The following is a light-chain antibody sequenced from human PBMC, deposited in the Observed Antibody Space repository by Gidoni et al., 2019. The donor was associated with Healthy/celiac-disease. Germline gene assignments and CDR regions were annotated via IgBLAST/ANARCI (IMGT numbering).Light chain of an antibody. Sequence: ETGMTQSPATLSVSQGERDTLSCRASQSVSSNLAWYQQKPGQAPRLLIYGASTRATGIPARFSGSGSGTEFTLTISSLQSEDFAVYYCQQYNNWPPTFGQGTKVEIK. J-gene: IGKJ1*01. CDR2: GAS. CDR1: QSVSSN. V-gene: IGKV3-15*01. CDR3: QQYNNWPPT.